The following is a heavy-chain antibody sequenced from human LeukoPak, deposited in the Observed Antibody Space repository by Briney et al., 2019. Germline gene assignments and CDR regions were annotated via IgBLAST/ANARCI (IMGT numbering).Heavy chain of an antibody. CDR2: IYYSGTT. J-gene: IGHJ4*02. CDR3: ARSNMYTSSWYDYFDD. D-gene: IGHD6-13*01. Sequence: SETLSLTCSVPGGSISSHYWSWIRQPPGKALEWIGYIYYSGTTNYNPSLKSRVTISLDTSKNQFSLKLSSVTAADTAVYYCARSNMYTSSWYDYFDDWGQGTLVTVSS. V-gene: IGHV4-59*11. CDR1: GGSISSHY.